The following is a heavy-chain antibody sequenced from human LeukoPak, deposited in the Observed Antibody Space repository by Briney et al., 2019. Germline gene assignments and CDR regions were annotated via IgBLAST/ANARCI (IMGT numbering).Heavy chain of an antibody. CDR1: GGSISSYY. CDR2: VHYSGST. CDR3: ARDFFGWSGYHDAFDI. V-gene: IGHV4-59*01. J-gene: IGHJ3*02. Sequence: PSETLSLTCTVSGGSISSYYWSWIRQPPGKGLEWIGFVHYSGSTHYNPSLKSRVTISVDTSKNQFSLKLSSVTAADTAVYYCARDFFGWSGYHDAFDIWGQGTMVTVPS. D-gene: IGHD3-3*01.